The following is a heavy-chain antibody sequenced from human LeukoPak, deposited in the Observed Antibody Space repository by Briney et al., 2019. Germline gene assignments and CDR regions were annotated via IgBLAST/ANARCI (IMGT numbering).Heavy chain of an antibody. CDR3: ARFGYADYLALDY. J-gene: IGHJ4*02. Sequence: PGGSLRLSCAASGFTFSSFTMNWVRQAPGKGLEWVSSISSTSTYIHYADSVKGRFTISRDNAKNSLYLQMNSLRAEDTAVYYFARFGYADYLALDYWGQGTLVTVSS. CDR2: ISSTSTYI. CDR1: GFTFSSFT. V-gene: IGHV3-21*01. D-gene: IGHD4-17*01.